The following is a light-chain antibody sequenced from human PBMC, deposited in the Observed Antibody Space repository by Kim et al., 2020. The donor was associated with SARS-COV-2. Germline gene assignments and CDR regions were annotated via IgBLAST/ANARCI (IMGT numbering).Light chain of an antibody. V-gene: IGKV1-27*01. Sequence: DIQMTQSPSALSASVGDRVTITCRASQDIRNYLAWFQQKPGKAPRLLIYATSTLQSGVPSRFSGRGFGTDFTLAISSLQPEDVATYYCQKYNSGPRTFGPGTKLEI. CDR1: QDIRNY. CDR2: ATS. CDR3: QKYNSGPRT. J-gene: IGKJ2*02.